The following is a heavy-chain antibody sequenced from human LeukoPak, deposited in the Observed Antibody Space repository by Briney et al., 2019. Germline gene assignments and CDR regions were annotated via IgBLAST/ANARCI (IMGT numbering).Heavy chain of an antibody. V-gene: IGHV1-69*05. CDR1: GGTFSSYA. CDR2: IIPIFGTA. D-gene: IGHD2-21*02. CDR3: ARDSLVVTAPQGAFDI. J-gene: IGHJ3*02. Sequence: GASVKVSCKASGGTFSSYAISWVRRAPGQGLEWMGGIIPIFGTANYAQKLQGRVTMTTDTSTSTAYMELRSLRSDDTAVYYCARDSLVVTAPQGAFDIWGQGTMVTVSS.